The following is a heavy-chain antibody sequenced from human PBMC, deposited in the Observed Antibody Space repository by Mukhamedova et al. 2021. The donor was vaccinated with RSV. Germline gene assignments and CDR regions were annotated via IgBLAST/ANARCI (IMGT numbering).Heavy chain of an antibody. V-gene: IGHV1-8*01. J-gene: IGHJ4*02. D-gene: IGHD1-26*01. Sequence: NPQSGNSGFARKFQGRVTVSTDTSITTAYMELSSLRSDDTAVYYCARARRWELLSANWGQGTLVTVS. CDR2: NPQSGNS. CDR3: ARARRWELLSAN.